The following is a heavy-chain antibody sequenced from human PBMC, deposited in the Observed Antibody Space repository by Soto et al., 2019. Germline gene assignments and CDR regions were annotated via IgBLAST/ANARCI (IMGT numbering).Heavy chain of an antibody. CDR1: GFTFSSYA. J-gene: IGHJ3*02. D-gene: IGHD3-22*01. V-gene: IGHV3-64D*06. Sequence: GGSLRLSCSASGFTFSSYAMHWVRQAPGKGLEYVSVISSNGGSTYHADSVKGRFTISRDNSKNTLYLQMSSLRAEDTAVYYCVKGVKGSPLIPYYYDSSGYYYDAFNIWGQGTKVTVSS. CDR2: ISSNGGST. CDR3: VKGVKGSPLIPYYYDSSGYYYDAFNI.